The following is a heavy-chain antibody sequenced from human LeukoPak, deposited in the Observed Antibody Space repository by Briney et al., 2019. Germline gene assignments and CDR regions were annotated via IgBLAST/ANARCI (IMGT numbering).Heavy chain of an antibody. V-gene: IGHV1-69*05. D-gene: IGHD3-22*01. Sequence: SVKVSCKASGGTFSSYAISWVRQAPGQGLEWMGGIIPIFGTANYAQKFQGRVTMTTDTSTSTAYMELRSLRSDDTAVYYCARAGRDSSGYYATSYFDYWGQGTLVTVSS. CDR2: IIPIFGTA. CDR3: ARAGRDSSGYYATSYFDY. J-gene: IGHJ4*02. CDR1: GGTFSSYA.